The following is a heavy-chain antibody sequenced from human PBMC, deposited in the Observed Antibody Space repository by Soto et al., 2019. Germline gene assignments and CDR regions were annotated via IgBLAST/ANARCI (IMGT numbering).Heavy chain of an antibody. CDR1: GYTFTTYY. V-gene: IGHV1-18*01. D-gene: IGHD4-17*01. CDR3: AREDDYAVPWGY. CDR2: ISNSNGKA. Sequence: ASVKVSCKTSGYTFTTYYINWMRQAPGQGLEWMGWISNSNGKAIYAQKFQGRVTMTTDTSASTAYMELRSLTSDDTAVYYCAREDDYAVPWGYWGQGSPVTVSS. J-gene: IGHJ4*02.